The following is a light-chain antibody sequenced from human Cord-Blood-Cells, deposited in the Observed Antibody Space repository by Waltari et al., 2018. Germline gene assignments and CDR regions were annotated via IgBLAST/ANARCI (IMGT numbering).Light chain of an antibody. CDR3: CSYAGSSTLV. V-gene: IGLV2-23*01. Sequence: QSALTQPASVSGSPGQSITIPCTGTSSYVGRYHLVSWYQQHPGKAPKLRIYEGSKRPSGVSNRFSGSKSGNTASLTISGLQAEDEADYYCCSYAGSSTLVFGGGTKLTVL. CDR1: SSYVGRYHL. J-gene: IGLJ2*01. CDR2: EGS.